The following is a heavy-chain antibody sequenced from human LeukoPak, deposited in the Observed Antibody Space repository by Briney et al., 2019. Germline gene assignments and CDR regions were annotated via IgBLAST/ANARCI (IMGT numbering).Heavy chain of an antibody. V-gene: IGHV4-39*01. J-gene: IGHJ3*02. Sequence: SETLSLTCTVSGGSISSSSYYWGWIRQPPGKGLEWIGSIYYSGSTYYNPSLKSRVTISVDTSKNQFSLKLSSVTAADTAVYYCARRPNAEGNYAFDIWGQGTMVTVSS. CDR2: IYYSGST. CDR1: GGSISSSSYY. CDR3: ARRPNAEGNYAFDI.